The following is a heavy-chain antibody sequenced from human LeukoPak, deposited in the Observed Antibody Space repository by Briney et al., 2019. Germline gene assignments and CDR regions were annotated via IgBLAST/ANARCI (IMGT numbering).Heavy chain of an antibody. CDR2: IYSGGNT. Sequence: GGSLRLSCAASGFTVSSKYMSLVRQAPGKGLEWVSAIYSGGNTYYADSVKGRFTISGDISKNTVYLQMNSLRAEDTAVYYCAKDKTPYYSRGFDYWGQGTLVTVTS. V-gene: IGHV3-66*01. CDR1: GFTVSSKY. J-gene: IGHJ4*02. D-gene: IGHD3-10*01. CDR3: AKDKTPYYSRGFDY.